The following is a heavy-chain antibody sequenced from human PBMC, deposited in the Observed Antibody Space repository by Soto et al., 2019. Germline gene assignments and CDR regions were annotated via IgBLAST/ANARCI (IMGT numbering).Heavy chain of an antibody. CDR3: ARRSLGFLRSAYYFDQ. CDR1: GYTFTGYY. Sequence: ASVKVSCKASGYTFTGYYMHWVRQAPGQGLEWMGGFDPEDGETIYAQKFQGRVTMTEDTSTDTAYMELSSLRSEETAVYYCARRSLGFLRSAYYFDQWGQGTLVTVSS. CDR2: FDPEDGET. J-gene: IGHJ4*02. D-gene: IGHD3-3*01. V-gene: IGHV1-24*01.